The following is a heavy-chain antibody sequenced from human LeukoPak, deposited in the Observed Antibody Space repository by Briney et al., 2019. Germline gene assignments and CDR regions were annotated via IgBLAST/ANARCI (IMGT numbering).Heavy chain of an antibody. CDR3: VGGYDYVADY. D-gene: IGHD5-12*01. CDR1: GGSISSHY. Sequence: SETLSLTCTVSGGSISSHYWSWIRQPAGKGLEWIGRIYTSGSTNYNPSLKSRVTMSVDTSKNQFSLKLSSVTAADTAVYYCVGGYDYVADYWGQGTLVTVSS. J-gene: IGHJ4*02. V-gene: IGHV4-4*07. CDR2: IYTSGST.